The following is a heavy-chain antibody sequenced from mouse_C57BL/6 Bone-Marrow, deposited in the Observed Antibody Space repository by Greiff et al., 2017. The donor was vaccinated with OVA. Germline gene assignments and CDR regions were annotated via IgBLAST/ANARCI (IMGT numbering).Heavy chain of an antibody. Sequence: VKLQESGAELVRPGTSVKMSCKASGYTFTNYWIGWVKQRPGHGLEWIGDIYPGGGYTNYNEKFKGKATLTADKSSSTAYMQFSSLTSEDSAIYYGARGHYYGSSPYYFDYWGQGTTLTVSS. D-gene: IGHD1-1*01. CDR3: ARGHYYGSSPYYFDY. V-gene: IGHV1-63*01. J-gene: IGHJ2*01. CDR2: IYPGGGYT. CDR1: GYTFTNYW.